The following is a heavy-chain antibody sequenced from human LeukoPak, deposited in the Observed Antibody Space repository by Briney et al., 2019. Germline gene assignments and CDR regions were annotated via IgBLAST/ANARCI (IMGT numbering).Heavy chain of an antibody. D-gene: IGHD2-15*01. CDR3: ASTSGPGGYCSGGSCYYYYMDV. CDR1: GGTFSSYA. Sequence: ALVKVSCKASGGTFSSYAISWVRQAPGQGLEWMGGIIPIFGTANYAQKFQGRVTITADESTSTAYMELSSLRSEDTAVYYCASTSGPGGYCSGGSCYYYYMDVWGKGTTVTVSS. V-gene: IGHV1-69*01. CDR2: IIPIFGTA. J-gene: IGHJ6*03.